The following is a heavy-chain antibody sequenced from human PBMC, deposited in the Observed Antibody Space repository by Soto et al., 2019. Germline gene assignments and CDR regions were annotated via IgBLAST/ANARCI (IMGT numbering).Heavy chain of an antibody. V-gene: IGHV4-39*07. CDR3: ARTSRFEY. CDR2: INHRGST. D-gene: IGHD6-6*01. J-gene: IGHJ4*02. CDR1: GGSISSGGYY. Sequence: SETLSLTCTVSGGSISSGGYYWSWVRQPPGKGLEWIGEINHRGSTNYNPSIKSRVTISVDTSKNQFSLKLSSVTAAETAVYYCARTSRFEYWGQGTLVTVSS.